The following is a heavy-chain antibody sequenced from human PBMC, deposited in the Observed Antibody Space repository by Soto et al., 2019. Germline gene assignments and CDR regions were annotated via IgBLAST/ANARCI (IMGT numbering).Heavy chain of an antibody. V-gene: IGHV3-9*01. D-gene: IGHD3-22*01. CDR2: INWNSDTI. CDR1: GFTFDDYA. Sequence: GGSLRLSCAASGFTFDDYAMPWVRQAPGKGLEWVSGINWNSDTIGYADSVKGRFTVSRDNAKGSLLLQISRLRAEDTAVYFCAMSNRKDLYYHFESGGQGTPVTVSS. J-gene: IGHJ4*02. CDR3: AMSNRKDLYYHFES.